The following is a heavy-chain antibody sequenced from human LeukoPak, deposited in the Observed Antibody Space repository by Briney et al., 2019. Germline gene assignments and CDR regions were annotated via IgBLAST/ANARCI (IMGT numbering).Heavy chain of an antibody. CDR1: GGSISSNY. CDR2: IYYSGST. D-gene: IGHD3-22*01. V-gene: IGHV4-39*01. J-gene: IGHJ3*02. Sequence: SGTLSLTCTVSGGSISSNYWGWIRQPPGKGLEWIWGIYYSGSTYYNPSLKSRVTISVDTSKNQFSLKLSSVTAADTAVYYCARRHTYYDSSGYYVDAFDIWGQGTMVTVSS. CDR3: ARRHTYYDSSGYYVDAFDI.